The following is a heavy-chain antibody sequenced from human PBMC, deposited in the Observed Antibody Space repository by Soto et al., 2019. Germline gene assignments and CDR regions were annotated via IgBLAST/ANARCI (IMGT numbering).Heavy chain of an antibody. Sequence: EVQLVESGGGLVQPGGSLRLSCAASGFTFSAHYMDWVRQAPGKGLEWVGRIKKKANSYTTEYAASVEGRFTISREDSQNSLYLRMNSLKTEDTAVYYCARVSLVGPSGGRYFDYWGQGSQVAVSS. CDR1: GFTFSAHY. J-gene: IGHJ4*02. D-gene: IGHD1-26*01. CDR2: IKKKANSYTT. V-gene: IGHV3-72*01. CDR3: ARVSLVGPSGGRYFDY.